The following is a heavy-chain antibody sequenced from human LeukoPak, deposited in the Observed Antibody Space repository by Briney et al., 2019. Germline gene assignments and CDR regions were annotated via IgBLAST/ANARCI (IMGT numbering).Heavy chain of an antibody. Sequence: ASVKVSCKASGYSFTSYGISWVRQAPGQGLEWMRWISTYNANTNYALKLQGRVTLTTDTSTNTAYMELKSLRSDDTAVYYCAREECSIGVCYPSGYWGQGTLVTVSS. CDR3: AREECSIGVCYPSGY. CDR2: ISTYNANT. D-gene: IGHD2-8*01. CDR1: GYSFTSYG. J-gene: IGHJ4*02. V-gene: IGHV1-18*01.